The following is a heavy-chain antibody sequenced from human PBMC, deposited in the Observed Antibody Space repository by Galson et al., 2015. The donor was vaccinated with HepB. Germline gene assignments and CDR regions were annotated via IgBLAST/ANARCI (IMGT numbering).Heavy chain of an antibody. CDR3: ARSSGSYYVYAFDI. CDR2: IGTAGDT. V-gene: IGHV3-13*01. D-gene: IGHD1-26*01. J-gene: IGHJ3*02. CDR1: GFTFSSYD. Sequence: SLRLSCAASGFTFSSYDMHWVRQATGKGLEWVSAIGTAGDTYYPGSVKGRFTISRENAKNSLYLQMNSLRAGDTAVYYCARSSGSYYVYAFDIWGQGTMVTVSS.